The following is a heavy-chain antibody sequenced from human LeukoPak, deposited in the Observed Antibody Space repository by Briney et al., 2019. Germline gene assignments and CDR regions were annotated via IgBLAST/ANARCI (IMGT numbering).Heavy chain of an antibody. D-gene: IGHD3-16*01. V-gene: IGHV1-8*02. CDR2: MNPNSGNT. CDR1: GGTFSIYA. CDR3: ARAYDYYYYYGMDV. Sequence: ASVKVSCKASGGTFSIYAISWVRQATGQGLEWMGWMNPNSGNTGYAQKFQGRVTMTRNTSISTAYMELSSLRSEDTAVYYCARAYDYYYYYGMDVWGQGTTVTVSS. J-gene: IGHJ6*02.